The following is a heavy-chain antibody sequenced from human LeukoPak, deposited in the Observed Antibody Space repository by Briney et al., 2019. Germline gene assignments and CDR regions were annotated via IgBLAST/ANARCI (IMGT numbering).Heavy chain of an antibody. CDR1: GGSFSGYY. CDR3: ARVSPNIVVVPAAPRGGGAAADAFDY. V-gene: IGHV4-34*01. J-gene: IGHJ4*02. Sequence: SETLSLTCAVYGGSFSGYYWSWIRQPPGKGLEWIGEINHSGSTNYNPSLKSRVTISVDTSKNQFSLKLSSVTAADTAVYYCARVSPNIVVVPAAPRGGGAAADAFDYWGQGTLVTVSS. D-gene: IGHD2-2*01. CDR2: INHSGST.